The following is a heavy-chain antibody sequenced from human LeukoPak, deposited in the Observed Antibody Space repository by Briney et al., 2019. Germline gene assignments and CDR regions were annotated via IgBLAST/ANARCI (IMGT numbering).Heavy chain of an antibody. CDR3: ARGGWSYDY. J-gene: IGHJ4*02. CDR2: IYYSGST. V-gene: IGHV4-59*01. CDR1: GGSINNCY. Sequence: PSETLSLTCTVSGGSINNCYWSWIRQPPGKGLEWIGYIYYSGSTNYNPSLKSRVTISVDTSRNQFSLKVNSVSAADTAVYFCARGGWSYDYWGQGTLVTVSS. D-gene: IGHD6-19*01.